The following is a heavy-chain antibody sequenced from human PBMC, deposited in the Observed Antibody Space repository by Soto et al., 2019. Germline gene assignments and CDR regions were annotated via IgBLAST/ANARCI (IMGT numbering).Heavy chain of an antibody. CDR2: IDPSGDSP. CDR3: ARGMLRSTTSCYGY. D-gene: IGHD2-2*01. J-gene: IGHJ4*02. V-gene: IGHV1-46*03. CDR1: GYTFTIYY. Sequence: QVQLVQSGAEVKKPGASVKVSCKASGYTFTIYYIHWVRQAPGQGLEWMGIIDPSGDSPTYAQKFQGRVTMTRETSTSTIYMELSSLRSEDTAVYYCARGMLRSTTSCYGYWGQGTLVTVSS.